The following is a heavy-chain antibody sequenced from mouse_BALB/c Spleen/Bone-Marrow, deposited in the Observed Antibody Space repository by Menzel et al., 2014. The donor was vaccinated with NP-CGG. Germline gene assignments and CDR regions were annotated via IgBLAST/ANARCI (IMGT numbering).Heavy chain of an antibody. CDR1: GYTFTSYW. Sequence: QVQLKQSGAELARPGASVKLSCKASGYTFTSYWMQWVKQRPGQGLEWIGAIYPGDGDTTYTQKFKGKATLTADKSSSTAYMQLSSLAPEDSAVYYCARGAPFDYWGQGTTLTVSS. V-gene: IGHV1-87*01. J-gene: IGHJ2*01. CDR2: IYPGDGDT. CDR3: ARGAPFDY.